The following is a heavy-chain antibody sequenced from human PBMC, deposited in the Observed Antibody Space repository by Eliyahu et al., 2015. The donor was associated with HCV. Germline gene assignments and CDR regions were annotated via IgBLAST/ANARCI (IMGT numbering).Heavy chain of an antibody. CDR3: TRSYSSSDYYYFGVDV. D-gene: IGHD6-25*01. Sequence: EVQLVESGGGLVQAGGSLRLSCAASGFTFSSFXMHWVRQAPGKGLVWVSRSNSDGSXTSYADSVKGRFTISRDNAKNTLYLQMNSLRAEDTAVYYCTRSYSSSDYYYFGVDVWGQGTTVSVSS. J-gene: IGHJ6*02. V-gene: IGHV3-74*01. CDR1: GFTFSSFX. CDR2: SNSDGSXT.